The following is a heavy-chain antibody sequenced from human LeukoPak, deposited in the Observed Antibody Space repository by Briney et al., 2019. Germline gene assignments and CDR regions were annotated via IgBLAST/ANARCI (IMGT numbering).Heavy chain of an antibody. CDR1: GFPFSNHA. Sequence: GGSLRLSCAASGFPFSNHAMSWVRQPPGKGLEWVSAISNGNKYYVDHVGGCFTISRDDSKNMVFVQMNSLRDEDTALYYCVREAGYCASVCLKSNWFDPWGQGTLVTVSS. J-gene: IGHJ5*02. V-gene: IGHV3-23*01. D-gene: IGHD2-21*02. CDR2: ISNGNK. CDR3: VREAGYCASVCLKSNWFDP.